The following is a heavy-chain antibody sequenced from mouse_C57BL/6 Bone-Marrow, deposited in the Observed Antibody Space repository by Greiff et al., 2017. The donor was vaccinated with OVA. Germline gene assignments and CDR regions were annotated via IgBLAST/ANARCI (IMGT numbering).Heavy chain of an antibody. V-gene: IGHV5-9-1*02. J-gene: IGHJ2*01. Sequence: DVMLVESGEGLVKPGGSLKLSCAASGFTFSSYAMSWVRQTPEKRLEWVAYISSGGDYIYYADTVKGRFTISRDNARNTLYLQMSSLKSEDTAMYYCTRGADYDLFEYWGQGTTLTVSS. CDR2: ISSGGDYI. CDR1: GFTFSSYA. D-gene: IGHD2-4*01. CDR3: TRGADYDLFEY.